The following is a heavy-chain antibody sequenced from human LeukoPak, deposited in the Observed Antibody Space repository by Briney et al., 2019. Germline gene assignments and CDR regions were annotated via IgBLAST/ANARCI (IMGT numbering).Heavy chain of an antibody. Sequence: GGSLRLSCAASGFTFSNYAMSWVRQAPGKGLEWVANIKQDGSEKYYVDSVKARFTISRDNAKNSLFLQMNSLRAEDTAVYYCARVAAMTGTVIDYWGQGTLVTVSS. J-gene: IGHJ4*02. CDR1: GFTFSNYA. CDR2: IKQDGSEK. V-gene: IGHV3-7*01. CDR3: ARVAAMTGTVIDY. D-gene: IGHD6-19*01.